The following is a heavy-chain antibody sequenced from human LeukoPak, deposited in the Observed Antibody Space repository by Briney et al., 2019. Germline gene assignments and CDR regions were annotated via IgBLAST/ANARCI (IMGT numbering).Heavy chain of an antibody. D-gene: IGHD4-17*01. CDR2: MNPNSGNT. J-gene: IGHJ3*02. Sequence: ASVKVSCKASGYTFTSYDINWVRQATGLGLEWMGWMNPNSGNTGYAQKFQGRVTITRNTSISTAYMELSSLRSEDTAVYYCARGSLHGYAFDIWGQGTMVTVSS. V-gene: IGHV1-8*03. CDR3: ARGSLHGYAFDI. CDR1: GYTFTSYD.